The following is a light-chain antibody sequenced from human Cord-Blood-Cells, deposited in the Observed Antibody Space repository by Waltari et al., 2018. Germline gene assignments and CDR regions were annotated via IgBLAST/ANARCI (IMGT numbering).Light chain of an antibody. V-gene: IGKV3-11*01. CDR1: QRVSSY. Sequence: IVLTQSPATRASSPGERATLSCRSSQRVSSYLAWYQQQHGQAPRLLIYDASNRATGIPARFSGSGSGTDFTLTISSLEPEDFAVYYCQQRSNWPPSFGQGTKLEIK. CDR2: DAS. J-gene: IGKJ2*03. CDR3: QQRSNWPPS.